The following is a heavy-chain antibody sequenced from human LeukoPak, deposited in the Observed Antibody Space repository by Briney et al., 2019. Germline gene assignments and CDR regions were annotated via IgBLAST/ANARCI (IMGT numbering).Heavy chain of an antibody. J-gene: IGHJ4*02. V-gene: IGHV3-23*01. CDR1: GLTFSNYG. Sequence: GSLRLPCEASGLTFSNYGMSWVRQAPGKGLKWVSAITGDGTTTDYADAVKGRFTISGDNSKNMLYLQMSSLRAEDTAVYYCAKMHGYFDYWGQGALVPVSS. CDR3: AKMHGYFDY. CDR2: ITGDGTTT.